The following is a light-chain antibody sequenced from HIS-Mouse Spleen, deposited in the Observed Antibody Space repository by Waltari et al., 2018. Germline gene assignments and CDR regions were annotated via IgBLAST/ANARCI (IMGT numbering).Light chain of an antibody. CDR2: EGS. J-gene: IGLJ2*01. CDR3: CSYAGSSTVV. V-gene: IGLV2-23*01. CDR1: SSDVGSYNL. Sequence: QSALTQPASVSGSTGQSIPISCTGTSSDVGSYNLVSWYQQHPGKAPKLMIYEGSKRPSGVSNRFSGSKSGNTASLTISGLQAEDEADYYCCSYAGSSTVVFGGGTKLTVL.